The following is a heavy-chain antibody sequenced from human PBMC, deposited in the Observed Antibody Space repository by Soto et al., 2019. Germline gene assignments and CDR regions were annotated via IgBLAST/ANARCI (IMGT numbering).Heavy chain of an antibody. CDR1: GYTFTGYY. V-gene: IGHV1-2*04. J-gene: IGHJ6*01. CDR3: ARGDYSSSCPYLGMDV. Sequence: ASVKVSCKASGYTFTGYYMHWVRQAPGQGLEWMGWINPNSGGTNYAQKFQGWVTMTRDTSISTAYMELSRLRSDDTAVYYCARGDYSSSCPYLGMDVWGQGTTVTVSS. CDR2: INPNSGGT. D-gene: IGHD6-6*01.